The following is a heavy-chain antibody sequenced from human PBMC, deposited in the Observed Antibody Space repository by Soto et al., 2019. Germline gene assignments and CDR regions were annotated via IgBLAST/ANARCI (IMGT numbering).Heavy chain of an antibody. CDR3: AKSRYSSAVYYFDY. CDR2: IGGSGGST. Sequence: LRLSCAASKFTFSTYGMSWVRQAPGKGLEWVSSIGGSGGSTYYADSVKGRFTISRDNSKNTLYLQMNSLRAEDTAVYYCAKSRYSSAVYYFDYWGQGTLVTVSS. D-gene: IGHD6-19*01. CDR1: KFTFSTYG. V-gene: IGHV3-23*01. J-gene: IGHJ4*02.